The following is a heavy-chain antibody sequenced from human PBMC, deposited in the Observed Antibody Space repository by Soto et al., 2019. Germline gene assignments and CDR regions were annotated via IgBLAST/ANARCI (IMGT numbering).Heavy chain of an antibody. V-gene: IGHV1-2*04. CDR1: GYTLTGYY. CDR2: INPNNGVT. D-gene: IGHD2-2*01. Sequence: GASVKVSCKASGYTLTGYYMHWVRQAPGQGLEWMGWINPNNGVTKYAQKFQGWVTMTRDTSISTVYMEVRRLTSDDTAVYYCARDGSSYCSSSSCYVFYFDQWGQGTVVTVSS. CDR3: ARDGSSYCSSSSCYVFYFDQ. J-gene: IGHJ4*02.